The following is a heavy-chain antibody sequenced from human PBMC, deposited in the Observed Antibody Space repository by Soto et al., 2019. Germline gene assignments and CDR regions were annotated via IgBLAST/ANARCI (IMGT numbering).Heavy chain of an antibody. Sequence: EVQLVESGGGLVQPGGSLRLSCAASGFTFSTSWMHWVRQAPGKGLVWVSRINSDGSSTNYADSVKGRFTISRDNAKNTLYLQMNSLSAEDTAVYFCASSRSWNWFDPWGQGTLVTVSS. V-gene: IGHV3-74*01. D-gene: IGHD6-13*01. CDR3: ASSRSWNWFDP. J-gene: IGHJ5*02. CDR1: GFTFSTSW. CDR2: INSDGSST.